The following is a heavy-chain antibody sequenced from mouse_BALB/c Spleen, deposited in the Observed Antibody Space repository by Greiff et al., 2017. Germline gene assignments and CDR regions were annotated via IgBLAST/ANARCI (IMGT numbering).Heavy chain of an antibody. CDR2: ISYSGST. CDR1: GYSITSDYA. V-gene: IGHV3-2*02. J-gene: IGHJ2*01. Sequence: DVKLQESGPGLVKPSQSLSLTCTVTGYSITSDYAWNWIRQFPGNKLEWMGYISYSGSTSYNPSLKSRISITRDTSKNQFFLQLNSVTTEDTATYYCARSLRYPFDYWGQGTTLTVSS. D-gene: IGHD1-1*01. CDR3: ARSLRYPFDY.